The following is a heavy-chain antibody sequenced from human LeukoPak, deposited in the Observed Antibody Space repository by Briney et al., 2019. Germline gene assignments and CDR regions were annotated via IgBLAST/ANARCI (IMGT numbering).Heavy chain of an antibody. J-gene: IGHJ4*02. CDR1: GYTFTSYY. Sequence: GASVKVSCKASGYTFTSYYMHWVRQAPGQGLEWMGIINPSGGSTSYAQKFQGRVTITSDTSASSAYMELSSLKSEDTAMYYCAREHDLWNDFSFDYWGQGTLVTVPS. V-gene: IGHV1-46*01. D-gene: IGHD3-3*01. CDR3: AREHDLWNDFSFDY. CDR2: INPSGGST.